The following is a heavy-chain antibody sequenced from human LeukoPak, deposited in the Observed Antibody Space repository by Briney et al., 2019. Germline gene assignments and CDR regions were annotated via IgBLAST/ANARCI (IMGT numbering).Heavy chain of an antibody. V-gene: IGHV3-48*02. D-gene: IGHD1-1*01. CDR2: ISSTSNTI. CDR3: ARKATDFDD. Sequence: GGSLRLSCVASGFSFSSYSMNWVRQAPGKGLEWVSYISSTSNTIYYADSVKGRFTISRDNAENSLYLQMNSLRDEDTAVYYCARKATDFDDWGQGTLVTVSS. J-gene: IGHJ4*02. CDR1: GFSFSSYS.